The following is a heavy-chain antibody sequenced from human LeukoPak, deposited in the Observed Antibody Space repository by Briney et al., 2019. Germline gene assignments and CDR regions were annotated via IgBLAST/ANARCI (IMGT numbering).Heavy chain of an antibody. Sequence: SGGSLRLSCAASGFSFSDNWMRWVRQAPGKGLEWVANIKQDGSEKYYVDSVKGRFTISRDNAKNSVYLQMNSLRAEDTAVYYCARNFDWGQGTLVTVSS. CDR3: ARNFD. J-gene: IGHJ4*02. V-gene: IGHV3-7*05. CDR1: GFSFSDNW. CDR2: IKQDGSEK.